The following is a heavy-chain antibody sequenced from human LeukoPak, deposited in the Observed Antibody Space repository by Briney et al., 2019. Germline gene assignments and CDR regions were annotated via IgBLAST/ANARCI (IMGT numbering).Heavy chain of an antibody. CDR1: AYTFTNYD. CDR2: ARPNSGDT. Sequence: GASVTVSFTASAYTFTNYDINWVRHGPGQGMEWMGWARPNSGDTGYAQKFQGRVTMTSHTSTSTSYMELSGLTSEDTAIYYCARTPPQKIHIDYWGSGTLVTVS. CDR3: ARTPPQKIHIDY. V-gene: IGHV1-8*02. J-gene: IGHJ4*01. D-gene: IGHD2-15*01.